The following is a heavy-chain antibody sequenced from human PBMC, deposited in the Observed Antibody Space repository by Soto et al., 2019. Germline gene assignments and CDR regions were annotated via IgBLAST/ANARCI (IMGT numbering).Heavy chain of an antibody. D-gene: IGHD3-10*01. CDR1: GGSFSGYY. V-gene: IGHV4-34*01. J-gene: IGHJ5*02. CDR2: INHSGST. CDR3: PRDYMVRRVMRWFDP. Sequence: SETLSLTCAVYGGSFSGYYWSWIRQPPGKGLEWIGEINHSGSTNYNPSPKRRVTISVDTSKNQFPLTLSSVTVAATAVYYCPRDYMVRRVMRWFDPWGQGTLVTVSS.